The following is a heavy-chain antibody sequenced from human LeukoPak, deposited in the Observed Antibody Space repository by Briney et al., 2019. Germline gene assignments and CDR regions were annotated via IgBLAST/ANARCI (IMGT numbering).Heavy chain of an antibody. CDR2: INHSGST. V-gene: IGHV4-34*01. D-gene: IGHD4-17*01. J-gene: IGHJ5*02. CDR1: GGSFSGYY. CDR3: AREDGDYWIWFDP. Sequence: SEILSLTCAVYGGSFSGYYWSWIRQPPGKGLEWIGEINHSGSTNYNPSLKSRVTISVDTSKNQFSLKLSSVTAADTAVYYCAREDGDYWIWFDPWGQGTLVTVSS.